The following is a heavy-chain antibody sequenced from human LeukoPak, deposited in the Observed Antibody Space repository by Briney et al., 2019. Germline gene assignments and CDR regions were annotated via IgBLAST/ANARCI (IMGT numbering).Heavy chain of an antibody. CDR1: GGSISSYY. CDR3: AREYPWFDP. D-gene: IGHD2-2*02. Sequence: PSETLSLTCTVSGGSISSYYWSWIRQPPGKGLEWIGSIYYSGSTNYNPSLKSRVSISVDTSKNQFSLKLSSVTAADTAVYYCAREYPWFDPWGQGTLVTVSS. CDR2: IYYSGST. V-gene: IGHV4-59*01. J-gene: IGHJ5*02.